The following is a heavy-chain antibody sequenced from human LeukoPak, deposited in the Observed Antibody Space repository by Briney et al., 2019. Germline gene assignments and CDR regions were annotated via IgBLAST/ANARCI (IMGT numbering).Heavy chain of an antibody. CDR3: VRGVGVSRFNYFDP. CDR2: IWYDASNK. V-gene: IGHV3-33*01. J-gene: IGHJ5*02. D-gene: IGHD6-13*01. Sequence: PGRSLTLSCAASGFXFSSFGIHWVRQAPGKGLEWLAVIWYDASNKYYADSVKGRFTISRDNSKNTLFLQMNSLRDDDTAVYYCVRGVGVSRFNYFDPWGQGTLVIVSS. CDR1: GFXFSSFG.